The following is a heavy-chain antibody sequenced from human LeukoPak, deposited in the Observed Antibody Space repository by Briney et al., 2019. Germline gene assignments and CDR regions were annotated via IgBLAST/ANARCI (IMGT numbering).Heavy chain of an antibody. CDR3: ARREGYCNSTSCYND. Sequence: SETLSLTCTVSGGSIRSDYWSWIRQPPGKGLEWIGYIYHSGSTYYNPSLKSRVTILVDTSKNQFSLKLSSVTAADTAVYYCARREGYCNSTSCYNDWGQGTLVTVSS. D-gene: IGHD2-2*02. V-gene: IGHV4-59*08. J-gene: IGHJ4*02. CDR1: GGSIRSDY. CDR2: IYHSGST.